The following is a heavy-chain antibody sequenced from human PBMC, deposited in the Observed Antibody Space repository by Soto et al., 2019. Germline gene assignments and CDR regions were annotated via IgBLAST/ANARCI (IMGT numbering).Heavy chain of an antibody. D-gene: IGHD2-15*01. CDR1: GYTFTGYA. CDR2: INAGNGNT. J-gene: IGHJ4*02. V-gene: IGHV1-3*01. Sequence: ASVKVSCKASGYTFTGYAMHWVRQAPGQRLEWMGWINAGNGNTKYSLKFQGRVTITADESTSTAYMELSSLRSEDTAVYYCARESRYCSGGSCYFLPGIDYWGQGTLVTVSS. CDR3: ARESRYCSGGSCYFLPGIDY.